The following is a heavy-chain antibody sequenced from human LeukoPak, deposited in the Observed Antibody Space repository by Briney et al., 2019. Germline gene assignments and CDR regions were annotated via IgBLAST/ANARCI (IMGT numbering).Heavy chain of an antibody. CDR1: GGSISSYY. J-gene: IGHJ4*02. CDR2: IYYRGST. CDR3: ARAAGAWEHFDY. D-gene: IGHD6-19*01. Sequence: PSETLSLTCTVSGGSISSYYWSWLRQPPGKGLEWIGYIYYRGSTNYNPSLKSRVTISVDTSKNQFSLKLSSVTAADTAVYYCARAAGAWEHFDYWGQGTLVTVSS. V-gene: IGHV4-59*01.